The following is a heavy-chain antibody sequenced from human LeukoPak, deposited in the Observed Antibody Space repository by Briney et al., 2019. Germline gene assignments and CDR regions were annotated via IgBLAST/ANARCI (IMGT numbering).Heavy chain of an antibody. J-gene: IGHJ4*02. CDR3: ARDTRDKAGETYCSSTSCYGRDWNFDY. CDR1: GFTFSSFY. Sequence: PGGSLRLSCAASGFTFSSFYMTWVRQAPGKGLEWVDNINQDGSEKYYVDSVEGRFTISRDNAKNSLYLQMNSLRAEDTAVYYCARDTRDKAGETYCSSTSCYGRDWNFDYWGQGTLVTVSS. V-gene: IGHV3-7*01. CDR2: INQDGSEK. D-gene: IGHD2-2*01.